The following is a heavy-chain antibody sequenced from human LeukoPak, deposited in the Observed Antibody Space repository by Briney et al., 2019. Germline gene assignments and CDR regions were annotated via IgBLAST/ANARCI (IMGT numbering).Heavy chain of an antibody. CDR3: ARDSGSSEDYFDY. V-gene: IGHV3-74*01. Sequence: GGSLRLSCAASGFTVSSNYMSWVRQAPGKGLVWVSRIGSDGSSTSFADSVKGRFTISRDNAKNTLYLQMNSLRAEDTAVYYCARDSGSSEDYFDYWGQGTLVTVSS. CDR2: IGSDGSST. J-gene: IGHJ4*02. D-gene: IGHD1-26*01. CDR1: GFTVSSNY.